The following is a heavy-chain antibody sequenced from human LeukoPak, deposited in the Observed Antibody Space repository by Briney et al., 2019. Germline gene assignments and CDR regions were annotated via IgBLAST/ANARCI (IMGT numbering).Heavy chain of an antibody. D-gene: IGHD2-21*01. CDR1: GYSLSSGHY. V-gene: IGHV4-38-2*02. Sequence: SETLSLSCTVSGYSLSSGHYWGWIRQPPGKGLEWIGSIYHSGSTYYNPSLKSRVTISVDTSKNQFSLKLSSVTAADTAVYYCARLRRNGGEFDYWGQGTLVTVSS. J-gene: IGHJ4*02. CDR3: ARLRRNGGEFDY. CDR2: IYHSGST.